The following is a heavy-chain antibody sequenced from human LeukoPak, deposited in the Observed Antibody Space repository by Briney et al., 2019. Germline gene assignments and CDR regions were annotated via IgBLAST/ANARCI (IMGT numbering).Heavy chain of an antibody. CDR3: ARVGWFGESYYFDY. D-gene: IGHD3-10*01. CDR1: GFTFSSYS. Sequence: GGSLRLPCAASGFTFSSYSMNWVRQAPGKGLEWVSSISSSSSYIYYADSVKGRFTISRDNAKNSLYLQMNSLRAEDTAVYYCARVGWFGESYYFDYWGQGTLVTVSS. V-gene: IGHV3-21*01. CDR2: ISSSSSYI. J-gene: IGHJ4*02.